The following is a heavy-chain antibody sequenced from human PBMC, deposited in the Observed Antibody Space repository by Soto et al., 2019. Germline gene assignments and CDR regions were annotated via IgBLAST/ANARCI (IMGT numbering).Heavy chain of an antibody. D-gene: IGHD1-20*01. Sequence: SETLSLTCTVSGGSLDTYYWTWIRQPPGKRLEWIGYIYSSGSTNYNPSLKSRVTMAVDMSKNQFSLKLTSVTAADTAVYYCARARYNWNYWGQGALVTVSS. CDR1: GGSLDTYY. CDR2: IYSSGST. CDR3: ARARYNWNY. J-gene: IGHJ4*02. V-gene: IGHV4-59*01.